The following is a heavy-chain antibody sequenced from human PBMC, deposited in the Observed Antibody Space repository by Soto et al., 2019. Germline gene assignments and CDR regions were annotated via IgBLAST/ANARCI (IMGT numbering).Heavy chain of an antibody. CDR1: GFTFSSYS. Sequence: GGSLRLPCAASGFTFSSYSMSWVRQAPGKGLDWVSGISGSGGTTYYADSVKGRFTISRDNPKNTVFVQMNSLRPEDTAIYYCAKERNDFWSGTTGGFDHWGQGLLVTVSS. CDR2: ISGSGGTT. V-gene: IGHV3-23*01. J-gene: IGHJ4*02. CDR3: AKERNDFWSGTTGGFDH. D-gene: IGHD3-3*01.